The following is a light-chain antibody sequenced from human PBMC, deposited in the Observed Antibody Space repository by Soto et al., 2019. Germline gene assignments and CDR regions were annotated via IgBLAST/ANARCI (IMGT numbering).Light chain of an antibody. V-gene: IGLV3-21*04. Sequence: SYELTQPPSVSVAPGKTARITCGGNNIGSEGVDWYQQKPGQAPVLVIYYDSDRPSGIPERFSGSNSENTATLTISRVEAGDEADYYCQVWDSSSDHVVFGGGTQLTVL. CDR3: QVWDSSSDHVV. J-gene: IGLJ2*01. CDR1: NIGSEG. CDR2: YDS.